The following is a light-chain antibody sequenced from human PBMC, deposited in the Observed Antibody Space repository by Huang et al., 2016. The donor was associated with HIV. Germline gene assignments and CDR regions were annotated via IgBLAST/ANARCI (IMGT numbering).Light chain of an antibody. V-gene: IGKV3-20*01. CDR3: QQYATSPGT. CDR1: LSVGSNF. Sequence: EIVLTQSPGTLSLSPGERATLSCRASLSVGSNFLAWYQQRPGQAPRLLIYGASNRANDSPVRISGSGSGTDFTLTISRLEPEDFAMYYCQQYATSPGTFGQGTKVEV. CDR2: GAS. J-gene: IGKJ1*01.